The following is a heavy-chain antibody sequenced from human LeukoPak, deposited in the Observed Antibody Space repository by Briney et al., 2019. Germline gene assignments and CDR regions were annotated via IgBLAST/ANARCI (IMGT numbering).Heavy chain of an antibody. CDR2: MYYSGST. CDR3: ATYPFRGATHYFDY. CDR1: GFTFDDYG. Sequence: GSLRLSCAASGFTFDDYGLSWVRQAPGKGLEWIAYMYYSGSTNYNPSLKSRITISLDTSKNQFSLKLSSVTAADTAVYYCATYPFRGATHYFDYWGQGILVTVSS. D-gene: IGHD3-16*01. J-gene: IGHJ4*02. V-gene: IGHV4-59*01.